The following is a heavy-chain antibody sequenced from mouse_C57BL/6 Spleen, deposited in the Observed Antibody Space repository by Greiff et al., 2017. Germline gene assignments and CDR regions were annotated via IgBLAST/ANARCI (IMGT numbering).Heavy chain of an antibody. D-gene: IGHD1-1*01. J-gene: IGHJ2*01. Sequence: VQLQQSVAELVRPGASVKLSCTASGFNIKNTYMHWVKQRPEQGLEWIGRIVPANGTTKYAPKFPGKAPITADTSSNASYLQLSSLTSEDTATYYCARESCITTGVDDWGQGATLTVSS. CDR1: GFNIKNTY. CDR2: IVPANGTT. V-gene: IGHV14-3*01. CDR3: ARESCITTGVDD.